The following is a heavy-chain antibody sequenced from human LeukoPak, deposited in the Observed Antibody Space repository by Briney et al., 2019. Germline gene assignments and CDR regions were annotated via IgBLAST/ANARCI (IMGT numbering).Heavy chain of an antibody. V-gene: IGHV4-4*02. D-gene: IGHD6-13*01. CDR3: ARGEQQHYYYYGMDV. CDR1: VDSISSSKW. Sequence: SETLSLTCAVSVDSISSSKWWSWVRQAPGKGLEWIGEIHHGGSTNYNPSLKSRVTISVDTSKNQFSLKLGSVTAADTAVYYCARGEQQHYYYYGMDVWGQGTTVTVSS. J-gene: IGHJ6*02. CDR2: IHHGGST.